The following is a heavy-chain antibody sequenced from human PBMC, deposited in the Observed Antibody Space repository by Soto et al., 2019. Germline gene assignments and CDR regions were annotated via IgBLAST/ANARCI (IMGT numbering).Heavy chain of an antibody. CDR3: ARAPLRYCSGGSCYSREWFDP. V-gene: IGHV4-31*03. J-gene: IGHJ5*02. CDR1: GGSISSGGYY. D-gene: IGHD2-15*01. Sequence: QVQLQESGPGLVKPSQTLSLTCTVSGGSISSGGYYWSWIRQHPGKGLEWIGYIYYSGSTYYNPSLKSRVTISVDTSKNQFSLKLSSVTAADTAVYYCARAPLRYCSGGSCYSREWFDPWGQGTLVTVSS. CDR2: IYYSGST.